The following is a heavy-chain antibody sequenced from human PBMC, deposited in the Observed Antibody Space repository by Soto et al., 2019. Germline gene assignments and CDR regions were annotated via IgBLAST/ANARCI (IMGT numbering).Heavy chain of an antibody. CDR2: LNPHSGKA. J-gene: IGHJ4*02. Sequence: GASVKVSCKASGYTFTIHDIHWVRQAPGQGLEWMAGLNPHSGKAAYAQRFQGGLTMTGNASTSTAYMELSGLRSEDTAMYYCARVSSIAARRSYDSWGQGTLVTVSS. D-gene: IGHD6-6*01. V-gene: IGHV1-8*01. CDR1: GYTFTIHD. CDR3: ARVSSIAARRSYDS.